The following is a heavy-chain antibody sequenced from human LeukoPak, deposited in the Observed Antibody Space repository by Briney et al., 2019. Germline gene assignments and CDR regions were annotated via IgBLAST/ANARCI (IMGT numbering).Heavy chain of an antibody. J-gene: IGHJ4*02. Sequence: SVEVSCKASGGTFSSYAISWVRQAPGQGLEWMGGIIPIFGTANYAQKFQGRVTITADESTSTAYMELSSLRSEDTAVYYCASGDYVWGSYRVDYWGQGTLVTVSS. CDR2: IIPIFGTA. CDR1: GGTFSSYA. V-gene: IGHV1-69*13. D-gene: IGHD3-16*02. CDR3: ASGDYVWGSYRVDY.